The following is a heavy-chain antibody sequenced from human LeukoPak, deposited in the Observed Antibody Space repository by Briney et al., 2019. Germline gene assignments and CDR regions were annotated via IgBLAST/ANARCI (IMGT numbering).Heavy chain of an antibody. J-gene: IGHJ5*02. D-gene: IGHD3-3*01. CDR3: ARTGTILEGGPPYH. Sequence: PSETLSLTCTVSGGSISSSNYYWGWIRQPPGKGLEWIGSIYYSGSTYYNPSLKSRVTISVDTSKNQFSLKLSSVTAADTAVYYCARTGTILEGGPPYHWGQGTLVTVSS. CDR2: IYYSGST. CDR1: GGSISSSNYY. V-gene: IGHV4-39*01.